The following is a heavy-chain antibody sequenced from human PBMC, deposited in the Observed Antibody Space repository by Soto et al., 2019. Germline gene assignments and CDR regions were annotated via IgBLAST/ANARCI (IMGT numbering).Heavy chain of an antibody. V-gene: IGHV4-59*01. CDR2: IYYSGST. D-gene: IGHD3-3*01. CDR3: ARGLPPGDFWSGSYWDYYYYYMDV. Sequence: PSETLSLTCTVSGGSISSYYWSWIRQPPGKGLEWIGYIYYSGSTNYNPSIKSRVTISVDTSKNQFSLKLSSVTAADTAVYYCARGLPPGDFWSGSYWDYYYYYMDVWGKGTTVTVSS. J-gene: IGHJ6*03. CDR1: GGSISSYY.